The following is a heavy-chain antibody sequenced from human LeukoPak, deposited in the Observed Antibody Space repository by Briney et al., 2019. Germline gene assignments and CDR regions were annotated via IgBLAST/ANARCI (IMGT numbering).Heavy chain of an antibody. CDR1: GGTISSYY. Sequence: SETLSLTCAVSGGTISSYYWNWIRQPPGKGLEWIGYIHDSGSTKYNPSLKSRVTISIDTSKNQFSLNLSSVTAADTAVYYCARGASGYSYGWGQGTLVTVSS. V-gene: IGHV4-59*01. D-gene: IGHD5-18*01. CDR2: IHDSGST. CDR3: ARGASGYSYG. J-gene: IGHJ4*02.